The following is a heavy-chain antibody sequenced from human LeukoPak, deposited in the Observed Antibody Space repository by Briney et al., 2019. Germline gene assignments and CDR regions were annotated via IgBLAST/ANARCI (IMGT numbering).Heavy chain of an antibody. V-gene: IGHV1-46*01. CDR2: LNPTGGST. CDR3: SRLGPYSSDWYGYFDF. CDR1: GGTFSSYA. J-gene: IGHJ4*02. D-gene: IGHD6-19*01. Sequence: ASVKVSCKASGGTFSSYAISWVRQAPGQGLEWMGLLNPTGGSTSYAQKFQGRVTMTRDTSTSTVYMELSSLRSEDTAVYYCSRLGPYSSDWYGYFDFWGQGTLVTVSS.